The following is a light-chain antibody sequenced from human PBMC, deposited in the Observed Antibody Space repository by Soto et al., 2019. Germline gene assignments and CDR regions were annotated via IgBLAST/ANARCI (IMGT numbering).Light chain of an antibody. CDR1: KIGSES. Sequence: SYELTQPPSVSVAPGQTARITCGGNKIGSESVHWYQQKPGQAPVLVVYDDSDRPSGIPERFSGSNSGTTATLTISRVEAGDEADYYCQLWDSSSDRYVSGTGTKVTVL. V-gene: IGLV3-21*02. CDR2: DDS. CDR3: QLWDSSSDRYV. J-gene: IGLJ1*01.